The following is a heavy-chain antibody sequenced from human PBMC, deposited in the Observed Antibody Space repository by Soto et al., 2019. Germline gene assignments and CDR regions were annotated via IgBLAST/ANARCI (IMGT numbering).Heavy chain of an antibody. CDR3: ASAKEGDWLEGTAFDS. Sequence: PSETLSLTCTVSGGSITSGDYYWSWIRQPPGKGLEWIAYIYYNGNIYSNPSLKSRLTMSRDTSKNQFSLKLDSVTATDTAVHYCASAKEGDWLEGTAFDSWGQGTLVTVSS. J-gene: IGHJ4*02. D-gene: IGHD3-3*01. CDR1: GGSITSGDYY. CDR2: IYYNGNI. V-gene: IGHV4-30-4*01.